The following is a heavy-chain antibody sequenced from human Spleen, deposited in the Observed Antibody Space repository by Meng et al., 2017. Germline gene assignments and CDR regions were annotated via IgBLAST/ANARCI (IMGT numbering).Heavy chain of an antibody. CDR3: AHMTSSSSQFDY. J-gene: IGHJ4*02. Sequence: QITLKGSGPTLVKPTQTLTLTCTFSGFSLSTSGVGVGWIRQPPGKALGWLGLIYWNDDKRYSPSLKSRVTITKDTSKNQVVLTMTNMDPVDTATYYCAHMTSSSSQFDYWGQGTLVTVPS. CDR2: IYWNDDK. CDR1: GFSLSTSGVG. D-gene: IGHD6-13*01. V-gene: IGHV2-5*01.